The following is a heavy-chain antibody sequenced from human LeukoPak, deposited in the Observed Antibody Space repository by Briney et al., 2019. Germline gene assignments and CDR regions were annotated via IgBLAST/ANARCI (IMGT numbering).Heavy chain of an antibody. CDR3: ARGNLEWAAGTRWFDP. Sequence: SETLSLTCAVYGESLSGYHWSWIRQSPGNGLEWIGEINYSGSTNYNPSLKSRVTISLDTSKNQFSLKLSSVTAADTAIYYCARGNLEWAAGTRWFDPWGQGTLVTVSS. V-gene: IGHV4-34*01. CDR2: INYSGST. J-gene: IGHJ5*02. CDR1: GESLSGYH. D-gene: IGHD6-13*01.